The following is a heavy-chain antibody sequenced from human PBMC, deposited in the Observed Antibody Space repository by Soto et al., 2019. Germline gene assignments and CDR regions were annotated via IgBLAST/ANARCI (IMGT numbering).Heavy chain of an antibody. D-gene: IGHD6-13*01. CDR2: INAGNGNT. Sequence: QVQLVQSGAEEKKPGASVKVSSKASGYTFTSYAMHWVRQAPGQRLEWMGWINAGNGNTKHSQKLQGRVTITRDTSASTAYMELSSLRSEDTAVYYCARDVAAADYWGQGTLVTVSS. V-gene: IGHV1-3*05. CDR1: GYTFTSYA. CDR3: ARDVAAADY. J-gene: IGHJ4*02.